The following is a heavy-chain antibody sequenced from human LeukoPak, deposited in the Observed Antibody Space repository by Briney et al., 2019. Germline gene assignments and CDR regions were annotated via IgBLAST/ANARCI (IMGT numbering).Heavy chain of an antibody. CDR1: GYTFTSYY. J-gene: IGHJ5*02. CDR3: ARDGSSSGWFDP. V-gene: IGHV1-46*01. Sequence: ASVKVSCKASGYTFTSYYVHWVRQAPGQGLEWMGIINPSGGSTIYAQKFQGRVTMTRDMSTSKVYMELSSLRSEDTAVYHCARDGSSSGWFDPWGQGTLVTVSS. D-gene: IGHD6-6*01. CDR2: INPSGGST.